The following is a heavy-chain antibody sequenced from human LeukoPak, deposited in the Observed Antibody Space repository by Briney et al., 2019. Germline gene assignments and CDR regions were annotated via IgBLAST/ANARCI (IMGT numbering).Heavy chain of an antibody. D-gene: IGHD3-10*01. CDR3: ARGGNRFGGFYFDY. Sequence: SETLSLTCTVSADSLSSGGHYWAWIRQLPGKGLESIGFIHHSGSSRHNPSLKDRVAISVDASRKQFALRLSSVTAADTAIYYCARGGNRFGGFYFDYGGQGIQVIVSS. CDR1: ADSLSSGGHY. J-gene: IGHJ4*02. V-gene: IGHV4-31*03. CDR2: IHHSGSS.